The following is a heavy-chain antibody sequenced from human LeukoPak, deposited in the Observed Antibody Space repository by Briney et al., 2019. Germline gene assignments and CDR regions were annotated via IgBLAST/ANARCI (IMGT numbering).Heavy chain of an antibody. J-gene: IGHJ6*01. CDR1: GFTFRSYG. V-gene: IGHV3-33*01. Sequence: GRSLRLSCAASGFTFRSYGMQWVRQARSKGLEEVAAIWSGGSNKYYAGSMKGRFSISRDNSKNTLYMQMNSLRAEDPAAYYCARGGILFGLLVWGEGATFTVSS. CDR3: ARGGILFGLLV. CDR2: IWSGGSNK. D-gene: IGHD3-10*01.